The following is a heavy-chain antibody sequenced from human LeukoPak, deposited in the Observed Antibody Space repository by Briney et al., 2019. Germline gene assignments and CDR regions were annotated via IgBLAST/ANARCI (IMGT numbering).Heavy chain of an antibody. CDR1: RFTFSSYS. Sequence: PGGSLRLSCAASRFTFSSYSMNWVRQAPGKGLEWVSSISSSSSYMYYADSVKGRFTISRDNAKNSLYLQMNSLRAEDTAVYYCASSPYYYYYMDVWGKGTTVTVSS. CDR3: ASSPYYYYYMDV. CDR2: ISSSSSYM. J-gene: IGHJ6*03. V-gene: IGHV3-21*01.